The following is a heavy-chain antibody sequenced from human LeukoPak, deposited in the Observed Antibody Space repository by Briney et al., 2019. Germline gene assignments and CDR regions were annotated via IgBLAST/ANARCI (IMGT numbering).Heavy chain of an antibody. CDR3: AREYYYDSSGYYSGGAFDI. D-gene: IGHD3-22*01. J-gene: IGHJ3*02. Sequence: GGSLRLSCSASGFTFSSYAMHWVRQAPGKGLEWVAVISYDGSNKYYADSVKGRFTISRDNSKNTLYLQMNSLRAEDTAVYYCAREYYYDSSGYYSGGAFDIWGQGTMVTVSS. CDR2: ISYDGSNK. CDR1: GFTFSSYA. V-gene: IGHV3-30-3*01.